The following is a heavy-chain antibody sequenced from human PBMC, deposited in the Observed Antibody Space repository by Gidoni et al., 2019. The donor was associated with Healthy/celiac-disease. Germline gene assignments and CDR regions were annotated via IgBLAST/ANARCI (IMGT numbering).Heavy chain of an antibody. CDR2: IYPGDSDT. D-gene: IGHD3-10*01. CDR1: GYSFTSYW. J-gene: IGHJ4*02. Sequence: EVQLVQSGAEVKKPGESLKISCTGSGYSFTSYWIGWVRQMPGKGLEWMGIIYPGDSDTRYSPSFQGQVTISADKSISTAYLQWSSLKASDTAMYYCARLRGVGYYGSGSYPYYFDYWGQGTLVTVSS. V-gene: IGHV5-51*01. CDR3: ARLRGVGYYGSGSYPYYFDY.